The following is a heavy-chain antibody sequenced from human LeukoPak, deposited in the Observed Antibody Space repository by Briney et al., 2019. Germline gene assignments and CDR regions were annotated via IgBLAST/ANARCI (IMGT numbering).Heavy chain of an antibody. CDR3: ARVSRKGTATYMDV. J-gene: IGHJ6*03. CDR1: GGSISSYY. D-gene: IGHD5-18*01. Sequence: SETLSLTCTVSGGSISSYYWSWLRQPAGKGLEWIGRIYTCGSTNYNPSLTSRVTMSVDTSKNQFSLKLSSVTAADTAVYYCARVSRKGTATYMDVWGKGTTVTVSS. CDR2: IYTCGST. V-gene: IGHV4-4*07.